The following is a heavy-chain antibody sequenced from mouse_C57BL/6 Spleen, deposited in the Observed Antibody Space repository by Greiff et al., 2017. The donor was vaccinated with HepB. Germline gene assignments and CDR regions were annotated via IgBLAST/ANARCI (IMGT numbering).Heavy chain of an antibody. V-gene: IGHV1-61*01. CDR2: IYPSDSET. CDR3: ARREGYYFDY. J-gene: IGHJ2*01. CDR1: GYTFTSYW. Sequence: QVQLQQSGAELVRPGSSVKLSCKASGYTFTSYWMDWVKQRPGQGLEWIGNIYPSDSETHYNQKFKDKATLTVDKSSSTAYMQLSSLTSEDSAVYYCARREGYYFDYWGQGTTLTVSS.